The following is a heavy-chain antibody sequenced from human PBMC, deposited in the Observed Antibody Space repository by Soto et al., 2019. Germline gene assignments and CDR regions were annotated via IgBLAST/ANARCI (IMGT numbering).Heavy chain of an antibody. V-gene: IGHV5-51*01. CDR3: ARLGYCSGDTCYSPVSY. J-gene: IGHJ4*02. CDR2: MYPGDSNI. D-gene: IGHD2-15*01. CDR1: GYTFANYW. Sequence: GESLKLSCKGSGYTFANYWIGWVRQMPGKGLEWMGIMYPGDSNIRYSPSFQGHVSISADKSISTAYLQWSSLKASDTAMYYCARLGYCSGDTCYSPVSYWGQGTLVTVSS.